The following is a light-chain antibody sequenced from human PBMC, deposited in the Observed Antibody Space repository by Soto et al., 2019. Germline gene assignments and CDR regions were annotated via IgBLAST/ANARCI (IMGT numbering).Light chain of an antibody. J-gene: IGKJ1*01. V-gene: IGKV3D-15*01. CDR1: QSVSGY. CDR2: ADS. Sequence: EIVLTQSPATLSLSPGATATLSCRASQSVSGYIGWYQQKPGQAPRLLIYADSNRATGIPARFSGSESGTDFTLTISSLQSEDFAVYYCQQYNNWPPVTFGQGTKVDIK. CDR3: QQYNNWPPVT.